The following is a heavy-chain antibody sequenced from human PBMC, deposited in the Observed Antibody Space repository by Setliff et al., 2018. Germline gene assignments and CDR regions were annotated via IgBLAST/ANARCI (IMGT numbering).Heavy chain of an antibody. V-gene: IGHV1-3*01. D-gene: IGHD2-15*01. J-gene: IGHJ5*02. CDR3: ARGEAIVVVVDAEGNWFDP. CDR1: GYTFTSYA. CDR2: INAGNGNT. Sequence: ASVKVSCKASGYTFTSYAMHWVRQAPGQRLEWMGWINAGNGNTKYSQKFQGRVTITRDTSASTVYMQLSRLRSEDTAMYYCARGEAIVVVVDAEGNWFDPWGQGTLVTVSS.